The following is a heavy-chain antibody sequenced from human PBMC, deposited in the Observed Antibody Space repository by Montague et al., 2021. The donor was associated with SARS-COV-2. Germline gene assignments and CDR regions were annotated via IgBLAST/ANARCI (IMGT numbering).Heavy chain of an antibody. Sequence: SETLSLTSAVSGDSIMTTNWWSWVRQPLGKWLEWIGEIYQSGSTNYNPSLKSRVTMSIDKSKNQFSLELNSVTAADTALYYCVRAGGLKNRPPVWGQGALVIVSS. CDR2: IYQSGST. CDR1: GDSIMTTNW. CDR3: VRAGGLKNRPPV. D-gene: IGHD4-23*01. J-gene: IGHJ4*02. V-gene: IGHV4-4*02.